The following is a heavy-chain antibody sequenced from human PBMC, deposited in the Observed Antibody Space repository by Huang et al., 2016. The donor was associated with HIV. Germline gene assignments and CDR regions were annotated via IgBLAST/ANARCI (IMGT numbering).Heavy chain of an antibody. D-gene: IGHD3-10*01. CDR1: GGSIRSDNYY. CDR2: IYYSGST. Sequence: QLQLQESGPGLVKPSETLSLTCTVSGGSIRSDNYYWGWIRQPPGKGLEWIGGIYYSGSTYSNPSLKSRVTITVDTAKNQFSLKMRSVTAADTAVYYCARLPGSITMIRGVITDPYWGQGTLVTVSS. CDR3: ARLPGSITMIRGVITDPY. J-gene: IGHJ4*02. V-gene: IGHV4-39*01.